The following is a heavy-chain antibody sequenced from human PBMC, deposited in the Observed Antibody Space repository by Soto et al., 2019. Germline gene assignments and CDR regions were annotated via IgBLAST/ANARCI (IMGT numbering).Heavy chain of an antibody. J-gene: IGHJ6*02. V-gene: IGHV3-23*01. CDR2: ISGSGGST. Sequence: PGGSLRLSCAASGFTFGDYAVRWIRQAPGKGLEWVSAISGSGGSTYYADSVKGRFTISRDNSKNTLYLQMNSLRAEDTAVYYCAKVCRQLVNYFYYVMDVWGQGTTVTVSS. CDR1: GFTFGDYA. CDR3: AKVCRQLVNYFYYVMDV. D-gene: IGHD6-13*01.